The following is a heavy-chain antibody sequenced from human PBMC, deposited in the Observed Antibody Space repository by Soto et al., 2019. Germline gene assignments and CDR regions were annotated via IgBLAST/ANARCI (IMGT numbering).Heavy chain of an antibody. CDR2: IYPGDSNT. V-gene: IGHV5-51*01. Sequence: PGESLKISCKGSGYSFTNYWIGWVRQMPGKGLEWMGIIYPGDSNTRYSPSFQGQVTISADKSISTAYLQWSSLKASDTAMYYCARQGYYSSTACYTVDYWGQGTLVTVSS. CDR1: GYSFTNYW. D-gene: IGHD2-2*02. CDR3: ARQGYYSSTACYTVDY. J-gene: IGHJ4*02.